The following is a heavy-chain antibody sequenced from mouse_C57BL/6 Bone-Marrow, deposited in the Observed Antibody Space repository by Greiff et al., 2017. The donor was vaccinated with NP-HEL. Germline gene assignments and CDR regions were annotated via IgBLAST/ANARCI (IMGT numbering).Heavy chain of an antibody. CDR1: GFTFSSYG. D-gene: IGHD2-1*01. CDR3: ARPRIYYGNYAGFAY. CDR2: ISSGGSYT. V-gene: IGHV5-6*01. J-gene: IGHJ3*01. Sequence: DVHLVESGGDLVKPGGSLKLSCAASGFTFSSYGMSWVRQTPDKRLEWVATISSGGSYTYYPDSVKGRFTISRDNAKNTLYLQMSSLKSEDTAMYYCARPRIYYGNYAGFAYWGQGTLVTVSA.